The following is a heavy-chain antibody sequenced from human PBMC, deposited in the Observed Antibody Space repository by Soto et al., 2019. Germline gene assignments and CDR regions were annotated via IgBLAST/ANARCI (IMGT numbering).Heavy chain of an antibody. D-gene: IGHD4-17*01. CDR3: ARVAPDYGDYVEAAFDI. V-gene: IGHV4-59*01. CDR2: IYYSGST. CDR1: GGSISSYY. J-gene: IGHJ3*02. Sequence: SETLSLTCTVSGGSISSYYWSWIRQPPGKGLEWIGYIYYSGSTNYNPSLKSRVTISVDTSKNQFSLKLSSVTAADTAVYYCARVAPDYGDYVEAAFDIWGQGTMVTVSS.